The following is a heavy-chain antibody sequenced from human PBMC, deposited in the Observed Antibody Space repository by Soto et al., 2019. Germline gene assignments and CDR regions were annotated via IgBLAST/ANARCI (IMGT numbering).Heavy chain of an antibody. CDR1: GGSIRSRDSY. Sequence: QVQLQESGPGLVKPSQTLSLTFTVSGGSIRSRDSYWRWIRQPPGKGLEWIGYIYYSGSTYYNPSLKSRVTISVDTSKIQFPLKLSSVTAAGTAVYYCAREMYYDFWSGPRQYGGSDPWGQGTLVTVSS. CDR2: IYYSGST. D-gene: IGHD3-3*01. CDR3: AREMYYDFWSGPRQYGGSDP. J-gene: IGHJ5*02. V-gene: IGHV4-30-4*01.